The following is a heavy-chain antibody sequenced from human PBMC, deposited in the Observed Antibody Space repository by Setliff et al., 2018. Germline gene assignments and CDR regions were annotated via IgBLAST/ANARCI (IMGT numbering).Heavy chain of an antibody. CDR3: ARPSSSPWYFDY. CDR1: GYTFTSYG. V-gene: IGHV1-18*01. Sequence: ASVKVSCKASGYTFTSYGISWVRQAPGQGLEWMGWISAYNGNTNYAQKLQGRVTMTTDTSTSTAYMELRSLRSDDTSVYYCARPSSSPWYFDYWGQGTLVTVSS. J-gene: IGHJ4*02. CDR2: ISAYNGNT. D-gene: IGHD6-6*01.